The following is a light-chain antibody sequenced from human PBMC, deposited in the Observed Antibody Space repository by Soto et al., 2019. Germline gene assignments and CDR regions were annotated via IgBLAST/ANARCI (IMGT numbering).Light chain of an antibody. CDR1: QSVSSSY. Sequence: EIVLTQSPGTLSLSPGERATLSCRASQSVSSSYLAWYQQKPGQAPRLLIYGASSRATGIPDRFSGSGSGTDFPLTITSLEPEAFAVYYCQQYGSSPPVYTFGQGTKLEIK. CDR2: GAS. V-gene: IGKV3-20*01. CDR3: QQYGSSPPVYT. J-gene: IGKJ2*01.